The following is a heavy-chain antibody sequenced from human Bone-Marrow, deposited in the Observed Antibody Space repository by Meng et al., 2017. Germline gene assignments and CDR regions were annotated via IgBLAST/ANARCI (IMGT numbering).Heavy chain of an antibody. CDR3: ARDTHLDGSGRLMDV. D-gene: IGHD3-10*01. J-gene: IGHJ6*02. V-gene: IGHV3-23*01. Sequence: GGSLRLSCAASGFTFSSYAMSWVRQAPGKGLEWVSAISGSGGSTYYADSVKGRFTISRDNSKNTLYLQMNSLRAEDTAVYYCARDTHLDGSGRLMDVWGQGTTVTVSS. CDR2: ISGSGGST. CDR1: GFTFSSYA.